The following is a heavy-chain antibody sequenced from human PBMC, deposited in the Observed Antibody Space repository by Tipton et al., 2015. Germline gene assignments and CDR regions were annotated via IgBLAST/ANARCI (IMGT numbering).Heavy chain of an antibody. CDR3: ARDWGHGAASDGFYIVDY. CDR2: ISAHDGST. CDR1: GYTFTSNG. J-gene: IGHJ4*02. Sequence: QSGPEVKKPGASVKVSCKASGYTFTSNGLSWVRQAPGQGLEWMGWISAHDGSTDYAQKFQGRVTMTTDTSTGTAYMELRSLRSDDTAVYYCARDWGHGAASDGFYIVDYWGQGTLVTVSS. D-gene: IGHD2-21*01. V-gene: IGHV1-18*01.